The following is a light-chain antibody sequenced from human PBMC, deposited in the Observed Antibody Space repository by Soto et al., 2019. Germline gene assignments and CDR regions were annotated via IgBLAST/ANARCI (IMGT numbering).Light chain of an antibody. CDR2: DVS. J-gene: IGLJ1*01. CDR3: SSYRASSTTHYV. Sequence: QSVLTQPASLSGSPGQSITISCTGTSSDVGGYNYVSWYQQHPGKAPKLMIYDVSNRPSGVSKRFSGSKSGNTASLTISGLQAEDEADYYCSSYRASSTTHYVFGTGTKVTVL. V-gene: IGLV2-14*03. CDR1: SSDVGGYNY.